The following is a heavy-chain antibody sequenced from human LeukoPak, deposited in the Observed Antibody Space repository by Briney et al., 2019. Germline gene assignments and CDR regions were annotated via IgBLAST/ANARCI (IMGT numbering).Heavy chain of an antibody. CDR1: GFTFSSYG. CDR2: IRYDGSNK. J-gene: IGHJ6*03. Sequence: GGSLRLSCAASGFTFSSYGMHWVRQAPGKGLEWVAFIRYDGSNKYYADSVKGRFTISRDNSKNTLYLQMNSLRAEDTAVYYCAKDALLYYYMDVWGKGTTVTVSS. CDR3: AKDALLYYYMDV. V-gene: IGHV3-30*02.